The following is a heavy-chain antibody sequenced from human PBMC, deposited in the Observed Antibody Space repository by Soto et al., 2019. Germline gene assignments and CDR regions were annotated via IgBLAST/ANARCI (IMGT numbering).Heavy chain of an antibody. CDR2: INHSGST. Sequence: QVQLQQWGAGLLKPSETLSLTCAVYGGTFSGYYWSWTRQPPGKGLEWIGEINHSGSTNYNPSLKSRVTIALDTSKNQFSRKRSSVTAADTAVYYCARGWGYCSGGSCYQDYYYYMDVWGNGTTVPVSS. J-gene: IGHJ6*03. V-gene: IGHV4-34*01. D-gene: IGHD2-15*01. CDR1: GGTFSGYY. CDR3: ARGWGYCSGGSCYQDYYYYMDV.